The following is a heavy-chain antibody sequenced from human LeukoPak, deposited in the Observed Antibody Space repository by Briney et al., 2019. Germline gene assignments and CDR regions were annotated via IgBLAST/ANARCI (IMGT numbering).Heavy chain of an antibody. CDR1: GFSFSSYG. CDR2: IKPDGSEK. CDR3: ARNGYYYAMDV. J-gene: IGHJ6*02. V-gene: IGHV3-7*04. Sequence: PGGSLRLSCAASGFSFSSYGMNWVRQAPGKGLEWVANIKPDGSEKYYVGSVKGRFTISRDNAKNSLYLQMNSLRAEDTAVYYCARNGYYYAMDVWGQGTTVTVSS.